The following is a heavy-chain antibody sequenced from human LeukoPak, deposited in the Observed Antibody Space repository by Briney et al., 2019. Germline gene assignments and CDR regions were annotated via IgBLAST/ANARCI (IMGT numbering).Heavy chain of an antibody. CDR1: GFTVSSNY. D-gene: IGHD4-17*01. V-gene: IGHV3-66*02. Sequence: GGSLRLSSAASGFTVSSNYMSWVRQAPGKGLEWVSVIYSGGSTYYADSVKGRFTISRDNSKNTLYLQMNSLRAEDTAVYYCASGMNYGDAAYFDYWGQGTLVTVSS. CDR3: ASGMNYGDAAYFDY. CDR2: IYSGGST. J-gene: IGHJ4*02.